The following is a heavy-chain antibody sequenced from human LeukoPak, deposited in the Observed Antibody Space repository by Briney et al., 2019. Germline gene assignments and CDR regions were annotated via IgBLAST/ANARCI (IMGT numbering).Heavy chain of an antibody. J-gene: IGHJ4*02. V-gene: IGHV4-39*01. CDR3: ATRPPRGYYFDY. Sequence: PETLSLTCTVSGGSISSSSYYWGWIRQPPGKGLEWIGSIYYSGGTYYNPSLKSRVTISVDTSKNQFSLKLSSVTAADTAVYYCATRPPRGYYFDYWGQGTLVTVSS. CDR1: GGSISSSSYY. CDR2: IYYSGGT. D-gene: IGHD3-10*01.